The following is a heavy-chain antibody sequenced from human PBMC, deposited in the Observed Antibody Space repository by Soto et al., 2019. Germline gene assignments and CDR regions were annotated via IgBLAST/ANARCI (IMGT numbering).Heavy chain of an antibody. J-gene: IGHJ4*02. Sequence: QVQLVQSWAEVKKPGASVKVSCKASGYTFTSYDINWVRQATGQGLVWMGWMNPNNGNTGYAQKFQGRVTMTRNTSISTAYLELSRLRSDDTAVYYCARERSGSSGYWGQGTLVTVSS. V-gene: IGHV1-8*01. CDR3: ARERSGSSGY. CDR2: MNPNNGNT. D-gene: IGHD1-26*01. CDR1: GYTFTSYD.